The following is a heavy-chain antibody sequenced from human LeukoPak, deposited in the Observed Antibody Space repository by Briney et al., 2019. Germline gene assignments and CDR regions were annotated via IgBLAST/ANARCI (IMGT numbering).Heavy chain of an antibody. CDR3: TSGSYYGTGSFDI. CDR2: IRSATAGGTA. CDR1: GFTFSKTF. D-gene: IGHD1-26*01. Sequence: GGSLRLYCAAYGFTFSKTFMSWVRQAPGKGLEWVARIRSATAGGTAEYAAPVEGRFVVSRDDSKSTPYLQLNSLKIEDTAIYYCTSGSYYGTGSFDIWGQGVMVTVSS. V-gene: IGHV3-15*01. J-gene: IGHJ3*02.